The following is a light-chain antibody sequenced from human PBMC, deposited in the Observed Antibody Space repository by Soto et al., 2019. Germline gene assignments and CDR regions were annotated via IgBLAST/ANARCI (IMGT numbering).Light chain of an antibody. CDR1: QNIRSW. CDR3: QQYDEYPLT. Sequence: DIQMTQSPSTLSASVGDRVPITCRAGQNIRSWLAWYQQRPGKVPNLLIWDTSKLQSGVPSRFSGSGSGTEFTLTIASLQRDDFATYWCQQYDEYPLTFGGGTKVEHK. V-gene: IGKV1-5*01. J-gene: IGKJ4*01. CDR2: DTS.